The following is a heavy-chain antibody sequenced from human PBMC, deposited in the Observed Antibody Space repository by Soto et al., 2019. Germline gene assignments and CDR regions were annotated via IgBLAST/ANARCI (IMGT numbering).Heavy chain of an antibody. Sequence: QVQLQESGPGLVKPSQTLSLTCTVSGGSISSGDYYWSCIRQPPGKCLEWIGYIYYSGSTYYNPSLQSRVNISVDTSKNQFSLKLSSVTAADTAVYYCARDVGGYDAYYYYYGMDVWGQGTTVTVSS. CDR2: IYYSGST. CDR3: ARDVGGYDAYYYYYGMDV. J-gene: IGHJ6*02. D-gene: IGHD5-12*01. CDR1: GGSISSGDYY. V-gene: IGHV4-30-4*01.